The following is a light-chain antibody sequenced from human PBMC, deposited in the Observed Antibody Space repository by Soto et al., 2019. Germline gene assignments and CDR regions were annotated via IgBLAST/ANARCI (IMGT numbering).Light chain of an antibody. CDR3: MQGTHWPWT. J-gene: IGKJ1*01. CDR2: KVS. CDR1: RSLVYSDGNTY. Sequence: DVVMTQSPLTLPVTLGQPASIYCRSSRSLVYSDGNTYLNWFQQRPGQSPRRLIYKVSNRDSGVPDRFSGSGSGTDFTLKISRVAAEDVGVYYCMQGTHWPWTFGQGTKVEIK. V-gene: IGKV2-30*01.